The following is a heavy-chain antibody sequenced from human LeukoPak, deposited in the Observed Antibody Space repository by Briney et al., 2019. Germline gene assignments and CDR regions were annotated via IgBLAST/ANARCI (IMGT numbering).Heavy chain of an antibody. V-gene: IGHV3-7*05. J-gene: IGHJ4*02. CDR3: ARGGSMTTDY. D-gene: IGHD4-11*01. CDR2: IKRDGSEK. Sequence: PGGSLRLSCAASGFTFSNHWMSWVRRAPGKGLEWVANIKRDGSEKYYVDSVKGRFTISRDNAKNSLYLQMNSLRAEDTAVYYCARGGSMTTDYWGQGTLVTVSS. CDR1: GFTFSNHW.